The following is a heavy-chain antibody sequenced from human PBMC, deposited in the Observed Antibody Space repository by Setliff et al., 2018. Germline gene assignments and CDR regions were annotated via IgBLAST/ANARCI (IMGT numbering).Heavy chain of an antibody. Sequence: KSSETLSLTCTVSGGSISSSSYYWGWIRQPPGKGLEWIGSIYYSGSTYYNPSLKSRVTISVDTSKNQFSLKLSSVTAAGTAVYYCVRDAGDGYGVDAYAGGGFDIWGQGTMVTVSS. D-gene: IGHD4-17*01. V-gene: IGHV4-39*02. CDR2: IYYSGST. J-gene: IGHJ3*02. CDR3: VRDAGDGYGVDAYAGGGFDI. CDR1: GGSISSSSYY.